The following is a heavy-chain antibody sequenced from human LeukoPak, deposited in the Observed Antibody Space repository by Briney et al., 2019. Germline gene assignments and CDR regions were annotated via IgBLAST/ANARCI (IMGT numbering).Heavy chain of an antibody. D-gene: IGHD4-17*01. J-gene: IGHJ4*02. CDR3: ARDLYGDYVPIGSY. CDR1: GFTFSSYS. CDR2: ISSSSSYI. V-gene: IGHV3-21*01. Sequence: GGSLRLSCAASGFTFSSYSMNWVRQAPAKGLEWVSSISSSSSYIYYTDSVKGRFTISRDNAKNSLYVQMNSLRAEDTAVYYCARDLYGDYVPIGSYWGQGTLVTVSS.